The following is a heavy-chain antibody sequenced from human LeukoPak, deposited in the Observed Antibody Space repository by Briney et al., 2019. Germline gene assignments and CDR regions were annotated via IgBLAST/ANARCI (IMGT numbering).Heavy chain of an antibody. CDR3: ARLSVDSPYSARAIDY. V-gene: IGHV4-61*02. CDR2: IYTSGST. J-gene: IGHJ4*02. Sequence: SETLSLTCTVSGGSISSGSYYWSWIRQPAGKGLEWNGRIYTSGSTNYNPSLKSRVTISVDTSKNQFSLKLSSVTAADTAVYYCARLSVDSPYSARAIDYWGQGTLVTVSS. CDR1: GGSISSGSYY. D-gene: IGHD6-13*01.